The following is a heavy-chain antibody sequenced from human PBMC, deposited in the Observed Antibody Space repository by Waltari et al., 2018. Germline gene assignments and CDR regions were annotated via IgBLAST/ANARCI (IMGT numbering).Heavy chain of an antibody. V-gene: IGHV3-43D*04. CDR2: IRWDGVGT. D-gene: IGHD2-2*01. J-gene: IGHJ4*02. Sequence: EVQLVESGGGVVQPGGSLRLSCVVSEFNFDDHTMHWVRQAPGKGLEWVSLIRWDGVGTDYADSVKGRFTISRDTSKNSLYLQMNSLRAEDTALYYCAKLAGSVAIDYWGQGTLVTVSS. CDR3: AKLAGSVAIDY. CDR1: EFNFDDHT.